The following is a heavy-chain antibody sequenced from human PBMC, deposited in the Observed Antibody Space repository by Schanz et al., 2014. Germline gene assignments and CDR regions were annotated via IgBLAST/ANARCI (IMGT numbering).Heavy chain of an antibody. CDR3: TRRGYSYAVSAFDI. CDR1: GYTFTSHG. D-gene: IGHD5-18*01. Sequence: QVQLVQSGAEVKKLGASVKVSCKASGYTFTSHGISWVRQAPGQGLEWMGWITAYNGDTNYALKHQGRITMTTDTTTGAAYMELRSLRSDDTALYYCTRRGYSYAVSAFDIWGQGTMVTVSS. CDR2: ITAYNGDT. V-gene: IGHV1-18*01. J-gene: IGHJ3*02.